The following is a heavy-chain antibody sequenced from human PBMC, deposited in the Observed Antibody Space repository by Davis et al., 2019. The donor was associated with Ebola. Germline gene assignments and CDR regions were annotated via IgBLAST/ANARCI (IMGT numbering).Heavy chain of an antibody. CDR3: ARVGHYDFWSGYRGYYYYMDV. J-gene: IGHJ6*03. V-gene: IGHV4-4*02. D-gene: IGHD3-3*01. CDR1: GGSISSSNW. Sequence: PSETLSLTCAVSGGSISSSNWWSWVRQPPGKGLEWIGEIYHSGSTNYNPSLKSRVTISVDKSKNQFSLKLSSVTAADTAVYYCARVGHYDFWSGYRGYYYYMDVWGKGTTVTVSS. CDR2: IYHSGST.